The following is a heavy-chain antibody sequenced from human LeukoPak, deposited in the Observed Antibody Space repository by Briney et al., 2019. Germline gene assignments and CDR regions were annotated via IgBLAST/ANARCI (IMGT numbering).Heavy chain of an antibody. CDR1: GGSISSYY. CDR3: ARSVVGATGYYYYGMDV. V-gene: IGHV4-59*01. CDR2: IYYSGST. J-gene: IGHJ6*02. Sequence: SETLSLTCTVSGGSISSYYWSWIRQPPGKGLEWIGYIYYSGSTNYNPSLKSRVTISVDTSKNQFSLKLSSVTAADTAVYYCARSVVGATGYYYYGMDVWGQGTTVTVSS. D-gene: IGHD1-26*01.